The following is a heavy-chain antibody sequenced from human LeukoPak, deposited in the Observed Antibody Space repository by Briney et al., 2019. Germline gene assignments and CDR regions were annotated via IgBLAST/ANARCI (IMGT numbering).Heavy chain of an antibody. CDR2: IWYDGSNK. D-gene: IGHD1-26*01. V-gene: IGHV3-33*01. J-gene: IGHJ4*02. CDR3: ARDMVMGAPAPPDY. CDR1: GFTFSSYG. Sequence: GGSLRLSCAASGFTFSSYGMHWVRQAPGKGLEWVAVIWYDGSNKYYADSVKGRFTISRDNSKNTLYLQMNSLRAEDTAVYYCARDMVMGAPAPPDYWGQGTLVTVSS.